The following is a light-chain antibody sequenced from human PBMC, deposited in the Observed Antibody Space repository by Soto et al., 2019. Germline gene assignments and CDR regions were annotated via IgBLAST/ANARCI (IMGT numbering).Light chain of an antibody. CDR3: QQSFTTPRT. Sequence: DIQMTQSPSSLSASVGDRVTITCRASQNINNFLNWYQQQPGKAPDLLIYTASSLQSGGPSRFSGSGSGTDFTLTISSLQPEDFATYYCQQSFTTPRTFGQGTKVEIK. V-gene: IGKV1-39*01. CDR1: QNINNF. CDR2: TAS. J-gene: IGKJ1*01.